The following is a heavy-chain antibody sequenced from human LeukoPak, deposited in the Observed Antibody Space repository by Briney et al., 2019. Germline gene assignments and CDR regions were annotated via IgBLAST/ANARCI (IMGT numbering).Heavy chain of an antibody. CDR2: ISSSSSTI. D-gene: IGHD1-26*01. Sequence: GGSLRLSCAASGFTFSSYSMNWVRQAPGKGLEWVSYISSSSSTIYYADSVKGRFTISRDNAKNSLYLQMNSLRAEDTAVYYCARSAPGGSHLHFDYWGQGTLVTVSS. CDR3: ARSAPGGSHLHFDY. J-gene: IGHJ4*02. V-gene: IGHV3-48*01. CDR1: GFTFSSYS.